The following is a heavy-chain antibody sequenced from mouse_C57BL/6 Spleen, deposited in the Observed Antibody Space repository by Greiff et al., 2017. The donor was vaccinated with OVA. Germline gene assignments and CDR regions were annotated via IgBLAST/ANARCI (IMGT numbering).Heavy chain of an antibody. CDR2: INPGSGGT. J-gene: IGHJ4*01. Sequence: QVQLQQSGAELVRPGTSVKVSCKASGYAFTNYLIEWVKQRPGQGLEWIGVINPGSGGTNYNEKFKGKATLTADKSSSTAYMQLSSLTSEDSVVYFCARGTTVVAHYAMDYWGQGTSVTVSS. CDR1: GYAFTNYL. CDR3: ARGTTVVAHYAMDY. V-gene: IGHV1-54*01. D-gene: IGHD1-1*01.